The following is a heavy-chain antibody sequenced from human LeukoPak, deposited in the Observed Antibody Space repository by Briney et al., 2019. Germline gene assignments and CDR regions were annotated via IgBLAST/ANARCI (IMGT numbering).Heavy chain of an antibody. CDR1: GGSLSDYT. CDR3: ARGGLLIRTGMDV. D-gene: IGHD3/OR15-3a*01. V-gene: IGHV1-69*16. CDR2: IIPMLGTA. J-gene: IGHJ6*03. Sequence: GASVKVSCKSSGGSLSDYTIGWVRQAPGQGLEWMGGIIPMLGTAKYAQNFQGRPTITTDDTSSTVYMELSSLRFEDTASYFCARGGLLIRTGMDVWGKGTTVTVSS.